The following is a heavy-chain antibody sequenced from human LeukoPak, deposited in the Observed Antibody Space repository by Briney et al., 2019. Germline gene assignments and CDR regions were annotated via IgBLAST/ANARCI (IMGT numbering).Heavy chain of an antibody. V-gene: IGHV4-59*01. CDR2: IYYSGST. J-gene: IGHJ4*02. Sequence: PVETLSLTCTVSGGSISSYYWSWIRQPPGKGLEWIGYIYYSGSTNYNPSLKSRVTISVDTSKNQFSLKLSSVTAADTAVYYCARDRGGQYSYGREFDYWGQGTLVSVSS. D-gene: IGHD5-18*01. CDR1: GGSISSYY. CDR3: ARDRGGQYSYGREFDY.